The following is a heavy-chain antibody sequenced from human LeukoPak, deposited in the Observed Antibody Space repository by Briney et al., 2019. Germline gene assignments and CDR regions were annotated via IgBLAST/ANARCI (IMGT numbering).Heavy chain of an antibody. CDR2: IYYSGST. J-gene: IGHJ4*02. Sequence: SETLSLTCTVSGGPISSYYWSWIRQPPGKGLEWIGYIYYSGSTNYNPSLKSRVTISVDTSKNQFSLKLSSVTAADTAVYYCARQGQQLVLFDYWGQGTLVTVSS. V-gene: IGHV4-59*08. CDR3: ARQGQQLVLFDY. CDR1: GGPISSYY. D-gene: IGHD6-13*01.